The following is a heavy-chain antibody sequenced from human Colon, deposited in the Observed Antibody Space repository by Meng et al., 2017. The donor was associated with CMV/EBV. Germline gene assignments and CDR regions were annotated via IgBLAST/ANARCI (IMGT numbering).Heavy chain of an antibody. V-gene: IGHV4-39*07. CDR2: IYYSGST. CDR3: ARGGITVTHNDY. D-gene: IGHD4-11*01. CDR1: GGSISSSSYY. Sequence: SETLSLTCTVSGGSISSSSYYWGWIRQPPGKGLEWIGSIYYSGSTYYNPSLKSRVTISVDTSKNQFSLKLSSVTAADTAVYYCARGGITVTHNDYWGQGTLVTVSS. J-gene: IGHJ4*02.